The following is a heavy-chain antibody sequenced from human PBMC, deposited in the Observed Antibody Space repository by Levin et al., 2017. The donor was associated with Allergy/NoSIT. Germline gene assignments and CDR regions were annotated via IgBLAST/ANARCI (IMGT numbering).Heavy chain of an antibody. CDR1: GFTFRMYV. D-gene: IGHD5-12*01. CDR3: VRDRGYSSALWYFDL. Sequence: SCAASGFTFRMYVMHWVRQAPGKGLEWVSGISYDGSNKYYADSVQGRFTISIDNSKHTLYLEVNSLRADDTAVYYCVRDRGYSSALWYFDLWGRGTLVTVSS. J-gene: IGHJ2*01. V-gene: IGHV3-30*01. CDR2: ISYDGSNK.